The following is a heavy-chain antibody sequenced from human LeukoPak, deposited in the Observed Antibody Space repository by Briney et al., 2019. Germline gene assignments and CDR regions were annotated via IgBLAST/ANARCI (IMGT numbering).Heavy chain of an antibody. CDR2: IGTAGDT. Sequence: GGSLRLSCAASGFTFSSYDMHWVRQATGKGLEWVSAIGTAGDTYYPGSVKGRFTISRENAKNSLYLQMNSLRAGDTAVYYCARACGGDCHAREYFDLWGRGTLVTVSS. V-gene: IGHV3-13*01. D-gene: IGHD2-21*02. CDR1: GFTFSSYD. J-gene: IGHJ2*01. CDR3: ARACGGDCHAREYFDL.